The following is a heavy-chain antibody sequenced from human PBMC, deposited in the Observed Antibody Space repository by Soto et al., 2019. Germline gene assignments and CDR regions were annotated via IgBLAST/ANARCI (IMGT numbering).Heavy chain of an antibody. CDR3: ASRIAAAGVLYYYYYGMDV. Sequence: PGGSLRLSCAASGFTVSSNYMSWVRQAPGKGLEWVSVIYSGGSTYYADSVKGRFTISRDNSKNTLYLQMNSLRAEDTAVYYCASRIAAAGVLYYYYYGMDVWGQGTTVTVSS. J-gene: IGHJ6*02. CDR2: IYSGGST. CDR1: GFTVSSNY. D-gene: IGHD6-13*01. V-gene: IGHV3-53*01.